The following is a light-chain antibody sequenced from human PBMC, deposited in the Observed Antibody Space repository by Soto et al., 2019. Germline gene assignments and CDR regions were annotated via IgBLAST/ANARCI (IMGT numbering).Light chain of an antibody. CDR2: EVS. CDR1: SSDVGGYNY. V-gene: IGLV2-8*01. J-gene: IGLJ3*02. Sequence: QSALTQPPSASGSPGQSVTISCTGTSSDVGGYNYVSWYQQHPGKAPKLMIYEVSKRPSGVPDRFSGSKSGNTASLTVSGLQAEAEADYYCNSYAGSNNWVVGGGTKHTVL. CDR3: NSYAGSNNWV.